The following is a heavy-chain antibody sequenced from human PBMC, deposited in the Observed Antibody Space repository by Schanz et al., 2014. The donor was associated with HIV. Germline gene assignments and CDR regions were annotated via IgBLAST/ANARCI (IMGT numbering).Heavy chain of an antibody. CDR3: ARDNDPYYYDSRGYYDRLFDY. V-gene: IGHV4-34*01. D-gene: IGHD3-22*01. CDR1: GGSFSGYY. J-gene: IGHJ4*02. Sequence: QVQLQQWGAGLLKPSETLSLTCAVYGGSFSGYYWSWIRQPPGKGLEWIGAINHSENTNYNPSLNSRVTISLDKSKNQFSLKLTSVTAADTAVYYCARDNDPYYYDSRGYYDRLFDYWGQGTPVTVSS. CDR2: INHSENT.